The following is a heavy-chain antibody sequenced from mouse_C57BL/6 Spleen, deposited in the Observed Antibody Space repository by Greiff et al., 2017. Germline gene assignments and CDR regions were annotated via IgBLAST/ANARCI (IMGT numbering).Heavy chain of an antibody. CDR1: GYSITSGYY. Sequence: ESGPGLVKPSQSLSLTCSVTGYSITSGYYWNWIRQFPGNKLEWMGYISYDGSNNYNPSLKNRISITRDTSTNQFFLKLNSVTTEDTATYYCARGSLYYAMDYWGQGTSVTVSS. J-gene: IGHJ4*01. V-gene: IGHV3-6*01. CDR2: ISYDGSN. CDR3: ARGSLYYAMDY.